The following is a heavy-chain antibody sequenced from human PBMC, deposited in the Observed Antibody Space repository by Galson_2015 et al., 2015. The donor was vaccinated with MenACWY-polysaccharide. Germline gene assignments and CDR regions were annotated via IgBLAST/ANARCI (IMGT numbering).Heavy chain of an antibody. CDR2: IYWDDDK. CDR3: AHTAEWELPFDY. Sequence: PALVKPTQPLALTCTFSGFSLSTSGVGVGWIRQPPGKALEWLALIYWDDDKRYSPSLKSRLTITKDTSKNQVVLTMTNMDPVDTATYFCAHTAEWELPFDYWGQGTLVTVSS. CDR1: GFSLSTSGVG. J-gene: IGHJ4*02. D-gene: IGHD1-26*01. V-gene: IGHV2-5*02.